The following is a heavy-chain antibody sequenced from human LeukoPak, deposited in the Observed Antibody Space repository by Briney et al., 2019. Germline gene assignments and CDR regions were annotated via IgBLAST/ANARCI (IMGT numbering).Heavy chain of an antibody. V-gene: IGHV4-39*01. Sequence: KPSETLSLTCTVSGGSISSRPYDWGWVRQPPGKGLEYIGSISSSGSTYYNPSLQSRVTISIDASKNQFSLQLVPVTAADTAVFYCARHLSQGDGNKRGFDYWGQGTLVSVSS. D-gene: IGHD5-24*01. CDR3: ARHLSQGDGNKRGFDY. J-gene: IGHJ4*02. CDR2: ISSSGST. CDR1: GGSISSRPYD.